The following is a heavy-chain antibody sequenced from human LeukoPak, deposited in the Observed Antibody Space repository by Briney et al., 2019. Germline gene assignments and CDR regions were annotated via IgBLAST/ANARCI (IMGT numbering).Heavy chain of an antibody. CDR1: GFTFSSYG. CDR2: IWYDGSNK. V-gene: IGHV3-33*01. D-gene: IGHD1-26*01. Sequence: GGSLRLSCAASGFTFSSYGMRWVRQAPGKGLEWVAVIWYDGSNKYYADSVKGRFTISRDNSKNTLYPQMNSLRAEDTAVYYCARDRNREIDYWGQGTLVTVSS. J-gene: IGHJ4*02. CDR3: ARDRNREIDY.